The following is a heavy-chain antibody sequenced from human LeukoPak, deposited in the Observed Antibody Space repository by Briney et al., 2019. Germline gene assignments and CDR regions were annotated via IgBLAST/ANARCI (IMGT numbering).Heavy chain of an antibody. J-gene: IGHJ4*02. V-gene: IGHV3-30*18. CDR1: GFTFSSYG. D-gene: IGHD3-22*01. Sequence: GGSLRLSCAASGFTFSSYGMHWVRQAPGKGLEWVAVISYDGSNKYYVDSVKGRFTISRDNSKNTLYLQMNSLRAEDTAVYYCAKDISYHDSTRRFDYWGQGTLVTVSS. CDR3: AKDISYHDSTRRFDY. CDR2: ISYDGSNK.